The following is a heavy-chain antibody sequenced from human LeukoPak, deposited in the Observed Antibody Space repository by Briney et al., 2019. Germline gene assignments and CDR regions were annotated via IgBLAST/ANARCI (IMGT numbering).Heavy chain of an antibody. CDR1: GFTSSIYG. J-gene: IGHJ4*02. CDR3: AKDSYSDYDILTGRKAHGGASNHPEK. V-gene: IGHV3-30*02. D-gene: IGHD3-9*01. Sequence: PGRSLRLSCAVSGFTSSIYGVHWVRQAPGKGMGWVAFLRYDVSNKYYANSVKGRFTISRDNSKNTMYLQMNSLRAEDTAVYYCAKDSYSDYDILTGRKAHGGASNHPEKWGQGTLVTVSS. CDR2: LRYDVSNK.